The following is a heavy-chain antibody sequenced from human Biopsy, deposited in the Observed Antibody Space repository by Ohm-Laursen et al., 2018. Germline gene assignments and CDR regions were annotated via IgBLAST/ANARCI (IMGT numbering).Heavy chain of an antibody. Sequence: ASVKVSCKASGNTFATYHIHWVRQAPGQGLEWMGVISPSGATTSFSQKFKGRITMTRDTPTGTVYMDLNSLGSEDTAVYYCARAGVGSDGTDSYYYGMDVWGPGTTVTVSS. CDR1: GNTFATYH. CDR3: ARAGVGSDGTDSYYYGMDV. CDR2: ISPSGATT. V-gene: IGHV1-46*01. J-gene: IGHJ6*02. D-gene: IGHD5-24*01.